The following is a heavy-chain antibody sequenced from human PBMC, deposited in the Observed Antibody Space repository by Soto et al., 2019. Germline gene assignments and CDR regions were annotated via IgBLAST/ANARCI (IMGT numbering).Heavy chain of an antibody. CDR1: GFSLSDYW. J-gene: IGHJ1*01. V-gene: IGHV3-7*01. CDR2: INYDGSEK. D-gene: IGHD5-12*01. Sequence: PGGSLRLSCAASGFSLSDYWMSWVRQSPGKGLEWVANINYDGSEKYYMDSVTGRFTISRDNSKNTLYLQMNSLRAEDTAVYYCAGYGDYFQHWGQGTLVTVSS. CDR3: AGYGDYFQH.